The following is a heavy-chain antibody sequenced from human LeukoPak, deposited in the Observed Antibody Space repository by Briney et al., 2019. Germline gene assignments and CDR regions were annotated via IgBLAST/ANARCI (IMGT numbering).Heavy chain of an antibody. CDR3: ARDGPLTHIVVVTATFDY. V-gene: IGHV3-21*01. Sequence: GGSLRLSCAASGFTFSSYAMSWVRQAPGKGLEWVSSISSSSSYIYYADSVKGRFTISRDNAKNSLYLQMNSLRAEDTAVYYCARDGPLTHIVVVTATFDYWGQGTLVTVSS. J-gene: IGHJ4*02. CDR2: ISSSSSYI. D-gene: IGHD2-21*02. CDR1: GFTFSSYA.